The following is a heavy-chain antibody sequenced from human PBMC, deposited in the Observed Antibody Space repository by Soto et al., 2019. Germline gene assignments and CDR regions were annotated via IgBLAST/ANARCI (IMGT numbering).Heavy chain of an antibody. CDR3: ARVSGYSYGYYGMDV. Sequence: ASETLSLTCTVSGGSISSGDYYWSWIRQPPGKGLEWIGYIYYSGSTYNNPSLKSRVTISVDTSTNQFSLKLSSVTAADTAVYYCARVSGYSYGYYGMDVWGQGTTVTVSS. D-gene: IGHD5-18*01. CDR1: GGSISSGDYY. J-gene: IGHJ6*02. V-gene: IGHV4-30-4*01. CDR2: IYYSGST.